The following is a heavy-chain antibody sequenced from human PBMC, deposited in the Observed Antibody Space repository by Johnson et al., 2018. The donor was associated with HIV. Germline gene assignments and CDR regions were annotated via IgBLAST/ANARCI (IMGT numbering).Heavy chain of an antibody. CDR3: AREGRGYNYLGAFDI. D-gene: IGHD5-24*01. J-gene: IGHJ3*02. CDR1: GVTFSTYA. Sequence: MQLVESGGGGVQPGRSLRLSCVVSGVTFSTYAMHWVRQAPGKGLEWVAVISYDGSNKYYADSVKGRFTIYRDNSKNTLSLQMDSLRPEDTAVYYCAREGRGYNYLGAFDIWGQGTMVTVSS. V-gene: IGHV3-30-3*01. CDR2: ISYDGSNK.